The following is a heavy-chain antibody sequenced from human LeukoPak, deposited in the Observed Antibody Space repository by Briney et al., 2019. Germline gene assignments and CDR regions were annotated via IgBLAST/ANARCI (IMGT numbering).Heavy chain of an antibody. CDR2: ISGRSSSI. V-gene: IGHV3-48*02. CDR1: GFTFSSYS. D-gene: IGHD4-17*01. J-gene: IGHJ4*02. Sequence: GGSLRLSCAASGFTFSSYSMNWVRQAPGKGLEWVSYISGRSSSIYYADSVKGRFTLSRDNAKNSLYLQMNSLRDEDTAVYYCARGDYGDRDLDYWGQGTLVTVSS. CDR3: ARGDYGDRDLDY.